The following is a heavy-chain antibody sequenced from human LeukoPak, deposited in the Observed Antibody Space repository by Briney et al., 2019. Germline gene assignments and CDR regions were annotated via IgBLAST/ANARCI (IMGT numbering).Heavy chain of an antibody. Sequence: SETLCLTCTVSGGSISRYYWSWIRQPPGKGLEWIAYIYYSGTSNYNPSLKSRVTISLDTSKNQFSLKLSSVTAADTAVYYCAREGVWGSYRYWGQETPVTVSS. CDR3: AREGVWGSYRY. CDR1: GGSISRYY. J-gene: IGHJ4*02. CDR2: IYYSGTS. D-gene: IGHD3-16*02. V-gene: IGHV4-59*12.